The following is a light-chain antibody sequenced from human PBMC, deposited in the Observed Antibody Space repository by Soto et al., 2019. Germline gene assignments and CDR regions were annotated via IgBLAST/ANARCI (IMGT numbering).Light chain of an antibody. CDR2: GAS. CDR1: QSVSSN. Sequence: EIVMTQSPATLSVSPGGRATLSCRASQSVSSNLAWYQQKPGQAPRLLIYGASTRATGIPARFSGSGSGTEFTITISSLQSEDFAVYYCQQYKNWPPVTFGQGTKLEIK. V-gene: IGKV3-15*01. CDR3: QQYKNWPPVT. J-gene: IGKJ2*01.